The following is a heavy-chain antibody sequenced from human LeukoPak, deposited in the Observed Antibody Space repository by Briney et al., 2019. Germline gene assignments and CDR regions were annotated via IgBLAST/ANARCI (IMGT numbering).Heavy chain of an antibody. Sequence: SETLSLTCAVYGGSFSGYYWSWIRQPPGKGLEWIGEINHSGSTNYNPSLKSRVTISVDTSKNQFSLKLSSVTAADTAMYYCARQSRDYGGQGDYWGQGTLVTVSS. J-gene: IGHJ4*02. CDR3: ARQSRDYGGQGDY. CDR2: INHSGST. CDR1: GGSFSGYY. V-gene: IGHV4-34*01. D-gene: IGHD4/OR15-4a*01.